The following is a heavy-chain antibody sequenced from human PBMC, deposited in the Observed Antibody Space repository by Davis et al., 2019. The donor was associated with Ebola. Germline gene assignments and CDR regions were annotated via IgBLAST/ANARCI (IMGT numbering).Heavy chain of an antibody. CDR1: GYTFTSYD. J-gene: IGHJ2*01. Sequence: ASVQVSCKASGYTFTSYDINWVRQATGQGLEWMGWMNPNSGNTGYAQKFQGRVTMTRNTSISTAYMELSSLRSEDTAVYYCARGRTYYYDSSGYSTNYWYFDLWGRGTLVTVSS. CDR3: ARGRTYYYDSSGYSTNYWYFDL. CDR2: MNPNSGNT. D-gene: IGHD3-22*01. V-gene: IGHV1-8*01.